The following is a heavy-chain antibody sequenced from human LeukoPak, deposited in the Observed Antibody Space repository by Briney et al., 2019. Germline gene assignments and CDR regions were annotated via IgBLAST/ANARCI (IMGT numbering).Heavy chain of an antibody. J-gene: IGHJ5*02. CDR2: MNPNSGNT. D-gene: IGHD5-18*01. V-gene: IGHV1-8*03. CDR3: ARGVDTEWFDP. Sequence: ASVKVSCKASGYTFTSYDINWVRQATGQGLEWMGWMNPNSGNTGYAQKFQGRVTITRNTSISTAYMELSSLRSDDTAVYYCARGVDTEWFDPWGQGTLVTVSS. CDR1: GYTFTSYD.